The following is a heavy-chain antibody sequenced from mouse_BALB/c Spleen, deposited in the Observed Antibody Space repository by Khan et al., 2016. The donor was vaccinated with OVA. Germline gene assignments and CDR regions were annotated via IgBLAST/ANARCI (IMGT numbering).Heavy chain of an antibody. J-gene: IGHJ2*01. D-gene: IGHD1-1*01. CDR3: ARIYGGDFDY. CDR2: LSYSDNN. CDR1: GYSITSDYA. Sequence: EVQLQESGPGLVTPSQSLSLTCTVTGYSITSDYAWNWIRPFPGNKLEWMGYLSYSDNNKYTPSLNSRISITRDTSKHQFFLQLKAVTTEDTATYYCARIYGGDFDYWGQGTTLTVSS. V-gene: IGHV3-2*02.